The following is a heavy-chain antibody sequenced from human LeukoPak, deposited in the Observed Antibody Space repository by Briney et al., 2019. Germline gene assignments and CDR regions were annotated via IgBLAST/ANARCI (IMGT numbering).Heavy chain of an antibody. CDR2: MSSIGSS. Sequence: SETLSLTCAVYGGSFSGYYWGWIRQPPGKGLEWIGNMSSIGSSLYHPSLKSRVTISVDTSRNQFSLKLSSVTAADTAVYYCARQVQTAASFDFWGQGTLVTVSS. J-gene: IGHJ4*02. CDR1: GGSFSGYY. D-gene: IGHD6-13*01. V-gene: IGHV4-34*01. CDR3: ARQVQTAASFDF.